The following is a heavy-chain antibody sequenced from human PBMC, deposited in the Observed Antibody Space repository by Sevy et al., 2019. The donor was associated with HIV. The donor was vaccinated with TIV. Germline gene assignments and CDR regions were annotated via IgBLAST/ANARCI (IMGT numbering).Heavy chain of an antibody. CDR1: GYTFTSYG. CDR3: ARGNYDYDSSGYYAPFDY. V-gene: IGHV1-18*01. D-gene: IGHD3-22*01. J-gene: IGHJ4*02. Sequence: ASVKVSCKASGYTFTSYGISWVRQAPGQGLEWMGWISAYNGNTNYAQKLQGRVTMTTDTSTSTAYMELRSLRSDDTAVYYCARGNYDYDSSGYYAPFDYWGQGTLVTVSS. CDR2: ISAYNGNT.